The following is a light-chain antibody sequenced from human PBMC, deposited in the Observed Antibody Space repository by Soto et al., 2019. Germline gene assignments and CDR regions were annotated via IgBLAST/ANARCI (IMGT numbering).Light chain of an antibody. J-gene: IGKJ1*01. CDR3: QQYSSYWT. V-gene: IGKV1-5*01. CDR2: KSS. Sequence: ILMSQYPSSLSASVGDRVTITCRASQDLDKWLAGYQQKPGRAPNLLINKSSTLRQGVPSRFSGFGSGTEYILTITDLQPDDFATYYCQQYSSYWTFGQGTVVEMK. CDR1: QDLDKW.